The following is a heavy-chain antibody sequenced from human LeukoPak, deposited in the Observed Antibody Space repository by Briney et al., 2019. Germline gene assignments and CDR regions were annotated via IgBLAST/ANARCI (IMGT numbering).Heavy chain of an antibody. Sequence: ASVKVSCKASGYSFTDYYMHWVRQAPGQRLEWMGWINPHIGVTNYPQKFQGRVTMTRATSINTAYMELSRLTSDDTAVYYCARGNITMIRGAADYWGQGTLVTVSS. CDR3: ARGNITMIRGAADY. CDR1: GYSFTDYY. D-gene: IGHD3-10*01. V-gene: IGHV1-2*02. J-gene: IGHJ4*02. CDR2: INPHIGVT.